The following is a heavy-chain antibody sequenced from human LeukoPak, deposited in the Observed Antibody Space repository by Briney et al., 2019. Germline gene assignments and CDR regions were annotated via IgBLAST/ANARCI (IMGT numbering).Heavy chain of an antibody. CDR2: IYTSGST. CDR3: ARGEYYYDSSGYYN. Sequence: SETLSLTCTVSGGSISSYYWSWIRQPAGKGLEWIGRIYTSGSTNYNPSLKSRVTISVDTSKNQFSLKLSSVTAADTAVYYCARGEYYYDSSGYYNWGQGTLVTVSS. CDR1: GGSISSYY. D-gene: IGHD3-22*01. J-gene: IGHJ4*02. V-gene: IGHV4-4*07.